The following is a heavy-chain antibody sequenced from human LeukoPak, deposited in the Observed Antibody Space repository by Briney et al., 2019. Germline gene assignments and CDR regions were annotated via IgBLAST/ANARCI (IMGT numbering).Heavy chain of an antibody. CDR1: GYSISSSYY. J-gene: IGHJ4*02. D-gene: IGHD4/OR15-4a*01. CDR3: AREGARYYFDY. V-gene: IGHV4-4*07. Sequence: NPSETLSLTCAVSGYSISSSYYWGWIRQPAGKGLEWIGRIYTSGSTNYNPSLKSRVTMSVDTSKNQFSLKLSSVTAADTAVYYCAREGARYYFDYWGQGTLVTVSS. CDR2: IYTSGST.